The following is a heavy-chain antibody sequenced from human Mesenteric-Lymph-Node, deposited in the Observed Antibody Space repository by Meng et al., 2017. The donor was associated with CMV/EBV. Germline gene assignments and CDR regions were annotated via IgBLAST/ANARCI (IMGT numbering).Heavy chain of an antibody. V-gene: IGHV3-48*04. CDR3: ARDRGVGWFDP. Sequence: GESLKISCVASGFTFSSYWMSWVRQAPGKGLEWVSYISSSSSTIYYADSVKGRFTISRDNAKNSLYLQMNSLRAEDTAVYYCARDRGVGWFDPWGQGTLVTVSS. CDR2: ISSSSSTI. CDR1: GFTFSSYW. D-gene: IGHD1-26*01. J-gene: IGHJ5*02.